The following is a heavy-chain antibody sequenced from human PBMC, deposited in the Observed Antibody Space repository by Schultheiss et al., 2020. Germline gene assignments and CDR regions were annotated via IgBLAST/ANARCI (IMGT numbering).Heavy chain of an antibody. D-gene: IGHD3-22*01. Sequence: SVKVSCKASGGTFSSYTISWVRQAPGQGLEWMGRIIPILGIANYAQKFQGRVTITADKSTSTAYMELSSLRSEDTAVYYCAREGSSSGYFSYWGQGTLVNVYS. J-gene: IGHJ4*02. V-gene: IGHV1-69*04. CDR3: AREGSSSGYFSY. CDR2: IIPILGIA. CDR1: GGTFSSYT.